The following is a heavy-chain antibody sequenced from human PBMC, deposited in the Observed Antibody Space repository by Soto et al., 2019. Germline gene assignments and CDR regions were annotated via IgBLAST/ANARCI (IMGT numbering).Heavy chain of an antibody. CDR1: GFTFSDYA. V-gene: IGHV3-30-3*01. CDR3: ANLSRLAHTDDF. CDR2: ISSDGSNR. D-gene: IGHD3-9*01. J-gene: IGHJ4*02. Sequence: GGSLRLSGAASGFTFSDYALHWVRQAPCKGLEWVTVISSDGSNRYYADSVKGRFTISRDNSKKTLYLQMNSLRVEDMAIYICANLSRLAHTDDFWGQGTPVPVCS.